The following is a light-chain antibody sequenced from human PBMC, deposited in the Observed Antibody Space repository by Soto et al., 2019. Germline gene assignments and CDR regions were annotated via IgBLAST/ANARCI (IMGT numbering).Light chain of an antibody. CDR1: SSYIGAGYD. V-gene: IGLV1-40*01. CDR3: QSSDSRLSGSDV. Sequence: QSVLTQPPSVSGAPGQRVTISCTGSSSYIGAGYDVNWYQQLPGTAPKLLIFGDSNRPSGVPDRFSGSKSGTSASLAITGLQAADEADYYCQSSDSRLSGSDVFGTGTKLTVL. J-gene: IGLJ1*01. CDR2: GDS.